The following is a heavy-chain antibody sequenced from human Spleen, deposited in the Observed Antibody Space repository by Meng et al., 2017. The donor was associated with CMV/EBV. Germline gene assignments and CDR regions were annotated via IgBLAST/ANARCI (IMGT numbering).Heavy chain of an antibody. CDR1: GGSISSYY. D-gene: IGHD3-22*01. CDR2: IYTSGST. CDR3: ATDSSGYYYFDY. V-gene: IGHV4-4*07. J-gene: IGHJ4*02. Sequence: QVQLQESGPGLVKPSXXXXLTCTVSGGSISSYYWSWIRQPAGKGLEWIGRIYTSGSTNCNPSLKSRVTMSVDTSKNQFSLKLSSVTAADTAVYYCATDSSGYYYFDYWGQGTLVTVSS.